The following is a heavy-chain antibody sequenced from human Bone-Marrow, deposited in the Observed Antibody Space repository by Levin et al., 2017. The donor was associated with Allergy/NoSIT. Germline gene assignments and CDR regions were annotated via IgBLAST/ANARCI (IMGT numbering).Heavy chain of an antibody. CDR2: IKSKTDGGTT. CDR3: TTARTRSGHLYYYEGSGY. CDR1: GFTFSNAW. J-gene: IGHJ4*02. V-gene: IGHV3-15*01. Sequence: GGSLRLSCAASGFTFSNAWMSWVRQAPGKGLEWVGRIKSKTDGGTTDYAAPVKGRFTISRDDSKNTLYLQMNSLKTEDTAVYYCTTARTRSGHLYYYEGSGYWGQGTLVTVSS. D-gene: IGHD3-22*01.